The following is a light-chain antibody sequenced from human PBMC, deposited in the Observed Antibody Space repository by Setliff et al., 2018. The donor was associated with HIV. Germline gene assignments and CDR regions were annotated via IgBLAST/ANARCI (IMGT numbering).Light chain of an antibody. CDR1: SSDVGGYDY. CDR3: SSCSSSSTLV. J-gene: IGLJ2*01. Sequence: QSALTQPASVSGSPGQSITISCTGSSSDVGGYDYVSWYRQYPDKAPHLIIFDVTNRPSGVSNRFSGSNSGNTASLTISGLQAEDEADYYCSSCSSSSTLVFGGGTKVTVL. CDR2: DVT. V-gene: IGLV2-14*03.